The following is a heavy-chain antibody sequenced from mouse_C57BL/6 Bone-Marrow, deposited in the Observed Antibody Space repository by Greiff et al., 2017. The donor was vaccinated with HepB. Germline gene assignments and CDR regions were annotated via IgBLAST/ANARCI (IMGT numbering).Heavy chain of an antibody. Sequence: DVHLVESGGDLVKPGGSLKLSCAASGFTFSSYGMSWVRQTPDKRLEWVATISSGGSYTYYPDSVKGRFTISRDNAKNTLYLQMSSLKSEDTAMYYCARQHITTVVALYYYAMDYWGQGTSVTVSS. D-gene: IGHD1-1*01. CDR2: ISSGGSYT. V-gene: IGHV5-6*01. CDR3: ARQHITTVVALYYYAMDY. J-gene: IGHJ4*01. CDR1: GFTFSSYG.